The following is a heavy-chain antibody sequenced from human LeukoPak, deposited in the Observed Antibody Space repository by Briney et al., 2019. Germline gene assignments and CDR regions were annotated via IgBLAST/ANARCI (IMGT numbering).Heavy chain of an antibody. V-gene: IGHV1-69*05. CDR1: GGTFISYA. CDR2: IIPIFGTA. Sequence: ASVKVSCKASGGTFISYAISWVRQAPGQGLEWMGGIIPIFGTANYAQKFQGRVTITTDESTSTAYMELSSLRSEDTAVYYCARYYYDSSGYVYHAHWFDPWGQGTLVTVSS. J-gene: IGHJ5*02. D-gene: IGHD3-22*01. CDR3: ARYYYDSSGYVYHAHWFDP.